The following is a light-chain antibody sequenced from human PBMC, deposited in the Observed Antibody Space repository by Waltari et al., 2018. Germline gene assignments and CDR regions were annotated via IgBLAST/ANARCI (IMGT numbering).Light chain of an antibody. J-gene: IGKJ2*01. CDR2: KTS. V-gene: IGKV1-5*03. CDR1: QTVNSW. CDR3: QQYNSYPYT. Sequence: DIQMTQSPSTLSASMGDRVTITCRASQTVNSWLAWYQQKPGQAPKLLIYKTSALESGVPSRFRGSDSGTEFTLTISSLQPDDFATYYCQQYNSYPYTFGQGTNLEI.